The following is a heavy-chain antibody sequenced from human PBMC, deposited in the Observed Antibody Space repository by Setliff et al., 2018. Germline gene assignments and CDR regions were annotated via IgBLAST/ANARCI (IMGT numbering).Heavy chain of an antibody. CDR3: ARRATGRPVPEDY. CDR2: VYYSGST. CDR1: GGSLRNNF. D-gene: IGHD6-6*01. J-gene: IGHJ4*02. V-gene: IGHV4-39*01. Sequence: SETLSLTCTVSGGSLRNNFWGWIRQSPGKGLEWIGSVYYSGSTYYNPSLKSRVTISVDTSKNQLSLKLRSVTAADAAVYYCARRATGRPVPEDYWGQGTLVTVSS.